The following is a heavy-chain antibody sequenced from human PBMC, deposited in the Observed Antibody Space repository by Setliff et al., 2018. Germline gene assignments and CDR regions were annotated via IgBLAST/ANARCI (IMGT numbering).Heavy chain of an antibody. CDR2: IYPDGTT. CDR1: GDSISSYH. D-gene: IGHD3-10*01. J-gene: IGHJ1*01. V-gene: IGHV4-4*08. Sequence: SETLSLTCTVSGDSISSYHWTWIRRPPGKGLEWIGYIYPDGTTNYNPSLKSRMTISLDMSKNQFSLKLSSVTAADTAVYYCARGPRGFGSGSYYATEYFQHWGQGTLVTVSS. CDR3: ARGPRGFGSGSYYATEYFQH.